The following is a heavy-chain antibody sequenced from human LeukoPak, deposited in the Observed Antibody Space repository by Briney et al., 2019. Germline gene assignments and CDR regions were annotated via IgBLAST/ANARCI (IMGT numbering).Heavy chain of an antibody. D-gene: IGHD3-22*01. J-gene: IGHJ4*02. Sequence: GASVKVSCKASGYTFTSYDINWVRQATGQGLEWMGWMNPNSGDTCSAQKFQGRVTMTRNTSISTAYMELSSLRSEDTAVYYCARVDYYDSSEYWGQGTLVTVSS. V-gene: IGHV1-8*01. CDR2: MNPNSGDT. CDR1: GYTFTSYD. CDR3: ARVDYYDSSEY.